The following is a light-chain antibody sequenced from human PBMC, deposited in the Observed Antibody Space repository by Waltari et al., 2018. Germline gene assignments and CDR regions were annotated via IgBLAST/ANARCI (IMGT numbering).Light chain of an antibody. J-gene: IGLJ3*02. CDR3: SSYTSSTTWV. CDR1: SSDIGAYNY. Sequence: QSALTQPASVSGSPGQSITISCTGASSDIGAYNYVPWYQQHPGKAPKLMIYDVTYRPSGVSNRFSGSKSGNTASLTISGLQAEDEADYYCSSYTSSTTWVFGGGSKLTVL. CDR2: DVT. V-gene: IGLV2-14*03.